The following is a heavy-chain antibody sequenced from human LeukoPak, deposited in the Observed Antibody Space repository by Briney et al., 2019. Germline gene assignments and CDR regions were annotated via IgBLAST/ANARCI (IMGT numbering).Heavy chain of an antibody. Sequence: PSETLSLTCTVSGGSISSSSYYWGWIRQPPGKGLEWIGSIYYSGSTYYNPSLKSRVTMSVDTSKNQFSLKPSSVTAADTAVYYCVRVKDPGGYYYYYYMDVWGEGTTVTVSS. CDR1: GGSISSSSYY. J-gene: IGHJ6*03. CDR3: VRVKDPGGYYYYYYMDV. D-gene: IGHD3-10*01. CDR2: IYYSGST. V-gene: IGHV4-39*07.